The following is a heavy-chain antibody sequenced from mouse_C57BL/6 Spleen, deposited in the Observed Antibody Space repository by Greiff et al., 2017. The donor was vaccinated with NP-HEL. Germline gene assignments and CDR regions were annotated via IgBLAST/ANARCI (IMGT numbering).Heavy chain of an antibody. D-gene: IGHD1-1*01. J-gene: IGHJ4*01. V-gene: IGHV1-64*01. Sequence: QVQLKQSGAELVKPGASVKLSCKASGYTFTSYWMHWVKQRPGQGLEWIGMIHPNSGSTNYNEKFKSKATLTVDKSSSTAYMQLSSLTSEDSAVYYCARYYGSSYGAMDYWGQGTSVTVSS. CDR1: GYTFTSYW. CDR2: IHPNSGST. CDR3: ARYYGSSYGAMDY.